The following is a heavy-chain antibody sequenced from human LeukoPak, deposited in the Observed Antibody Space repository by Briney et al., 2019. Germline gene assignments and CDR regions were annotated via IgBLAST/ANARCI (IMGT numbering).Heavy chain of an antibody. CDR1: GYTFTGYY. J-gene: IGHJ4*02. Sequence: ASVKVSCKASGYTFTGYYMHWVRQAPGQGLEWMGRIIPIFGTANYAQKFQGRVTITTDESTSTAYMELSSLRSEDTAVYYCARDTYYYDSSDDYWGQGTLVTVSS. V-gene: IGHV1-69*05. CDR2: IIPIFGTA. D-gene: IGHD3-22*01. CDR3: ARDTYYYDSSDDY.